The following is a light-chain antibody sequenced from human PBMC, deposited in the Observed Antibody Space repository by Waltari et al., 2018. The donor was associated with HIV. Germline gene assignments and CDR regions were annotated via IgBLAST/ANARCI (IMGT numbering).Light chain of an antibody. J-gene: IGLJ1*01. CDR3: SSYTSSSTRV. Sequence: QSALTQPASVSGSPGQSITISCTGTSIDVGDYNYVSWYQQHPCKAPKLIIYDVSNRPSGVSNRFSSSKSGNTASLTISGLQTEDEADYYCSSYTSSSTRVFGTGTKVTVL. CDR2: DVS. CDR1: SIDVGDYNY. V-gene: IGLV2-14*01.